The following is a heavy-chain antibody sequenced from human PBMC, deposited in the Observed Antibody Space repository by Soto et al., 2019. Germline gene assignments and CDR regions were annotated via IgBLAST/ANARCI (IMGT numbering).Heavy chain of an antibody. CDR3: ARIKQWLSPYYYYYGMDV. CDR2: INHSGST. CDR1: GGSFSGYY. Sequence: SETLSLTCAVYGGSFSGYYWSWIRQPPGKGLEWIGEINHSGSTNYNPSHKSRVTISVDTSKNQFSLKLSSVTAADTAVYYCARIKQWLSPYYYYYGMDVWGQGTTVTVSS. J-gene: IGHJ6*02. V-gene: IGHV4-34*01. D-gene: IGHD6-19*01.